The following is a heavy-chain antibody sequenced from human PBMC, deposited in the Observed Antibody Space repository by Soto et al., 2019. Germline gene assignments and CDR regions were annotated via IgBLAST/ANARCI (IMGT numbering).Heavy chain of an antibody. CDR1: GGSISRYY. J-gene: IGHJ4*02. CDR2: IYYSGST. V-gene: IGHV4-59*01. CDR3: ARGGVATVGGFDF. D-gene: IGHD5-12*01. Sequence: QVQLQESGPGLVKPSETLSLTCTVSGGSISRYYWSWIRQPPGKGLQWIGYIYYSGSTNYNPSLKSRVTLSVDTSKTRFSLGLSSVTAADTAVYCCARGGVATVGGFDFWGQGTLVTVSS.